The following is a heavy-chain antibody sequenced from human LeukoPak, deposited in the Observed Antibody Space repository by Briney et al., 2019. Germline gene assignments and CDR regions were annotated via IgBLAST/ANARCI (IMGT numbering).Heavy chain of an antibody. Sequence: ASVKVSCKASGYTFTSYYMHWVRQAHGQGLEWMGIINPSGGSTSYAQKFQGRVTMTRDTSTSTVYMELGSLRSEDTAVYYCARDTSVTGTPGYFDYWGQGTLVTVSS. J-gene: IGHJ4*02. D-gene: IGHD1-20*01. CDR3: ARDTSVTGTPGYFDY. V-gene: IGHV1-46*01. CDR1: GYTFTSYY. CDR2: INPSGGST.